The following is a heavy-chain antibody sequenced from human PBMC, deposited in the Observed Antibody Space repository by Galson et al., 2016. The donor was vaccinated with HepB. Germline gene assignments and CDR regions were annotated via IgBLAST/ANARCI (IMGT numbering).Heavy chain of an antibody. V-gene: IGHV3-7*03. D-gene: IGHD6-19*01. CDR1: GLSFNIHW. CDR3: ARDGITGWHADF. Sequence: SLRLSCAASGLSFNIHWMYWVRQAPGKGLEWVASIKEEGSDNYYADSVEGRFTTSRDNAKRSLYLQMNSLRAEDTAVYYCARDGITGWHADFWGQGTLVTVSS. J-gene: IGHJ4*02. CDR2: IKEEGSDN.